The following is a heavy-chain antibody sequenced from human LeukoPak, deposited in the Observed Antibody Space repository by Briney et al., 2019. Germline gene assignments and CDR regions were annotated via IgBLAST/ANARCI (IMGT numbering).Heavy chain of an antibody. CDR3: ARAMAEQWLVS. V-gene: IGHV4-59*01. D-gene: IGHD6-19*01. CDR1: GGSISSYY. J-gene: IGHJ4*02. CDR2: IYYSGST. Sequence: PSETLSLTCAVSGGSISSYYWSWIRQPPGKGLEWIGYIYYSGSTNYNPSLKSRVTISVDTSKNQFSLKLSSVTAADTAVYYCARAMAEQWLVSWGQRTLVTVSS.